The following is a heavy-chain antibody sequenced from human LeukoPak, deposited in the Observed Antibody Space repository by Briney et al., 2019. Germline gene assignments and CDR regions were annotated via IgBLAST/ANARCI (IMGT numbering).Heavy chain of an antibody. CDR2: SYYSGST. D-gene: IGHD2-2*01. CDR3: ATDLKSVVPGAVDNWFDP. J-gene: IGHJ5*02. Sequence: SETLSLTCTVSGDSISSYYWSWIRQPPGKGLEWIGYSYYSGSTNYNPSLKSRVTISVDTSKSQFSLKLSSVTAADTAVYYCATDLKSVVPGAVDNWFDPWGQGTLVTVSS. CDR1: GDSISSYY. V-gene: IGHV4-59*01.